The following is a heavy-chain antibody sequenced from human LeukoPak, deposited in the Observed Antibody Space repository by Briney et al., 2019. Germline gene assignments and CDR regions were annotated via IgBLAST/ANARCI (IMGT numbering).Heavy chain of an antibody. J-gene: IGHJ6*03. Sequence: SETLSLTCTVSGGSISSYYWSWIRQPAGKGLEWIGRIYTSGSTNYNPSLKSRVTISVDTSKNQFSLKLSSVTAADTAVYYCARSPIEYYDFWGIYYYYYMDVWGKGTTVTVSS. CDR2: IYTSGST. D-gene: IGHD3-3*01. V-gene: IGHV4-4*07. CDR1: GGSISSYY. CDR3: ARSPIEYYDFWGIYYYYYMDV.